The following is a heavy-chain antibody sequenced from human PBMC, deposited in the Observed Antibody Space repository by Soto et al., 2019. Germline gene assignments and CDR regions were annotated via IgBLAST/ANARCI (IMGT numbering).Heavy chain of an antibody. CDR2: ISSSSSAI. D-gene: IGHD3-3*01. J-gene: IGHJ4*02. Sequence: GGSLRLSCAASGFTFSSYSMTWVRQAPGKGLEWVSFISSSSSAIYYADSVKGRFTISRDNAKDSLYLQMNSLSAEDTAVYYCARDFWSGPQYWGQGTLVTVSS. CDR3: ARDFWSGPQY. V-gene: IGHV3-48*01. CDR1: GFTFSSYS.